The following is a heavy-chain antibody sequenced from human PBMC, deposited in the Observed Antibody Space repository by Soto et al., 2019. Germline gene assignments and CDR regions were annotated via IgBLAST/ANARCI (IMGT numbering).Heavy chain of an antibody. V-gene: IGHV4-31*03. Sequence: SETLSLTCTVSGGSISSGGYYWSWIRQHPGKGLEWIGYIYYSGSTYYNPSLKSRVTISVDTSKNQFSLKLSSVTAADTAVYYCARVSRYCTNGVCYVPIGYFDYWGQGTLVTVSS. CDR3: ARVSRYCTNGVCYVPIGYFDY. CDR1: GGSISSGGYY. J-gene: IGHJ4*02. CDR2: IYYSGST. D-gene: IGHD2-8*01.